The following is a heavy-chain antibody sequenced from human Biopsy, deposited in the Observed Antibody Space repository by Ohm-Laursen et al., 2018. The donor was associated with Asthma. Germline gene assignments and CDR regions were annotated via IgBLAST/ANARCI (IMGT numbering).Heavy chain of an antibody. CDR1: GGTFSRYA. Sequence: GASVKVSCKASGGTFSRYAISWVRQAPGQGLEWMGGISPVFGSTNIAQKFQGRVTISADIFTKTAYLEVSSLRSDDTAVYYCASPSSSREILYYYYNMDIWGQGTTVTVSS. CDR2: ISPVFGST. D-gene: IGHD6-13*01. V-gene: IGHV1-69*06. J-gene: IGHJ6*02. CDR3: ASPSSSREILYYYYNMDI.